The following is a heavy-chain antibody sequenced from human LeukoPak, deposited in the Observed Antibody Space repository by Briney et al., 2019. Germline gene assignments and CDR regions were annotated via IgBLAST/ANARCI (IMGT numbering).Heavy chain of an antibody. D-gene: IGHD6-19*01. CDR2: TYSGGST. CDR3: ARDRRYSSGWYYGYYYMDV. Sequence: GGSLRLSCAASGFTVSSNYMTWVRQAPGKGLEWVSVTYSGGSTYYADSVKGRFTISRDNSKNTLYLQMGSLRAEDMAVYYCARDRRYSSGWYYGYYYMDVWGKGTTVTVSS. CDR1: GFTVSSNY. V-gene: IGHV3-66*01. J-gene: IGHJ6*03.